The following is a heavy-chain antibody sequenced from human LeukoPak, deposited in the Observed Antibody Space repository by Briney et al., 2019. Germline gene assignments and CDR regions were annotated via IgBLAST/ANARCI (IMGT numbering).Heavy chain of an antibody. V-gene: IGHV3-23*01. CDR1: GFTFSSYA. Sequence: GGSLRLSCAAAGFTFSSYAMSWVRQAPGKGLEWVSAISGSGGSTYYADSVKGRFTISRDNSKNTLYLQMNSLRAEDTAVYYCAKDSSPTPSFFDYWGQGTLVTVSS. CDR3: AKDSSPTPSFFDY. J-gene: IGHJ4*02. CDR2: ISGSGGST. D-gene: IGHD6-13*01.